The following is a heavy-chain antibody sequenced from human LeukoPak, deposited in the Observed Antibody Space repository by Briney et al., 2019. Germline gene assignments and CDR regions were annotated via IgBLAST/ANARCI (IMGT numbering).Heavy chain of an antibody. Sequence: ASVKVSCKASGYTVTDYYMHWVRQAPGQGLEWMGWINPNSGGTNYEQKFQGRVTMTRDTSISTAYMELSRLRSDDTAVYYCARDRSSTVVTNWFDLWGQGTLVTVSS. J-gene: IGHJ5*02. CDR2: INPNSGGT. V-gene: IGHV1-2*02. CDR1: GYTVTDYY. CDR3: ARDRSSTVVTNWFDL. D-gene: IGHD4-23*01.